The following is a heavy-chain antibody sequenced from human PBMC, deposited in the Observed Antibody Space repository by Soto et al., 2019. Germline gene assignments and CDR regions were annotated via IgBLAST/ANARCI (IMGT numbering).Heavy chain of an antibody. V-gene: IGHV5-10-1*01. D-gene: IGHD2-2*01. Sequence: SLKMSSVGYGYSVNIDCISRVSKMPGKGLEWMGRIVPSDSYTNYSPSFQGHVTISADKSISTAYLQWSSLKASDTAMYYCARHYHCSSTSCYGGGYSSSWYHFDYWGQGTLVTVSS. J-gene: IGHJ4*02. CDR2: IVPSDSYT. CDR3: ARHYHCSSTSCYGGGYSSSWYHFDY. CDR1: GYSVNIDC.